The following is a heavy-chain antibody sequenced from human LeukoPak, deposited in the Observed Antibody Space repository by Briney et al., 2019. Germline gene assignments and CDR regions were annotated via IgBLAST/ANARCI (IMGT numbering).Heavy chain of an antibody. Sequence: ASVKVSCKASRYTFTGYYMHWVRQAPGQGLEWMGRINPNSGGTNYAQKFQGRVTMTRDTSISTAYMELSSLRSDDTGVYYCARDPAADVVVVAATPINNDYWGQGTLVTVSS. D-gene: IGHD2-15*01. V-gene: IGHV1-2*05. CDR2: INPNSGGT. CDR3: ARDPAADVVVVAATPINNDY. CDR1: RYTFTGYY. J-gene: IGHJ4*02.